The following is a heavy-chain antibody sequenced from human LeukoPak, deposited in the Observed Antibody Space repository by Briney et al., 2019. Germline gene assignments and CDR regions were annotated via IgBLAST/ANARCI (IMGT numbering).Heavy chain of an antibody. CDR1: GFTFSSYG. CDR3: AKDKYKGRIAVAADY. CDR2: ISYDGSNK. Sequence: GGSLRLSCAASGFTFSSYGMHWVRQAPGKGLEWVAVISYDGSNKYYADSVKGRFTISRDNSKNTLYLQMNSLRAEDTAVYYCAKDKYKGRIAVAADYWGQGTLVTVSS. D-gene: IGHD6-19*01. J-gene: IGHJ4*02. V-gene: IGHV3-30*18.